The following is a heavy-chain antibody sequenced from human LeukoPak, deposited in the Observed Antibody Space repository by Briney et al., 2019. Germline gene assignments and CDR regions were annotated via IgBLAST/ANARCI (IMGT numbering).Heavy chain of an antibody. CDR1: GLTFSSYG. J-gene: IGHJ4*02. V-gene: IGHV3-30*03. Sequence: GGSLRLSCAASGLTFSSYGMHWVRQAPGKGLEWVAVISYDGSNKYYADSVKGRFTISRDNAKNSLYLQMNSLRAEDTAVYYCAREGPLAYCGGDCYAGYWGQGTLVTVSS. CDR2: ISYDGSNK. CDR3: AREGPLAYCGGDCYAGY. D-gene: IGHD2-21*02.